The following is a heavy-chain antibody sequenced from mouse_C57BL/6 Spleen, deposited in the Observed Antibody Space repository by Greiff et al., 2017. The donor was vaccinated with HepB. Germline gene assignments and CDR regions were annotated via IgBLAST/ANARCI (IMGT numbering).Heavy chain of an antibody. J-gene: IGHJ2*01. CDR1: GYTFTSYW. D-gene: IGHD1-1*01. Sequence: QVQLQQPGAELVRPGSSVKLSCKASGYTFTSYWMDWVKQRPGQGLEWIGNIYPSDSETHYNQKFKDKATLTVDQSSSTAYMQLSSLTSEDSAVYYCARRGDGSSDFDYWGQGTTLTVSS. CDR3: ARRGDGSSDFDY. V-gene: IGHV1-61*01. CDR2: IYPSDSET.